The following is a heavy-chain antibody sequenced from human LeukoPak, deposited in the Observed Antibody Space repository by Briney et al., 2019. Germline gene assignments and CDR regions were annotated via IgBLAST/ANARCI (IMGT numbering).Heavy chain of an antibody. J-gene: IGHJ5*02. CDR1: GGSISSYY. D-gene: IGHD6-19*01. Sequence: PSETLSLTCTVSGGSISSYYWSWIRQPAGKGLEWIGRIYTSGSTNYNPSLKSRVTMSVDTSKNQFSLKLSSVTAADTAVYYCAREVHGGIAVVGRWAWFDPWGQGTLVTVSS. CDR2: IYTSGST. CDR3: AREVHGGIAVVGRWAWFDP. V-gene: IGHV4-4*07.